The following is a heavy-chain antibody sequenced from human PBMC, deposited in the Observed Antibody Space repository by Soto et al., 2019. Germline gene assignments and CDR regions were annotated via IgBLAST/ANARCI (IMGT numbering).Heavy chain of an antibody. J-gene: IGHJ4*02. CDR1: GFIFGDYA. Sequence: ESGGGLVQPGRSLRLSCTTSGFIFGDYAMSWFRQAPGKGLEWVGFIRSKAYGGAAEYAAYVKGRFTISRDDSKDIAYLQMNSLTIEDTALYFCARREYPSDWGQGTLVTVSS. V-gene: IGHV3-49*03. CDR3: ARREYPSD. CDR2: IRSKAYGGAA.